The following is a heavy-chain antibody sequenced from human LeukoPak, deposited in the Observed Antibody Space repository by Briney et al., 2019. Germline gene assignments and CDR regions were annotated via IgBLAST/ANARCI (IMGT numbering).Heavy chain of an antibody. CDR3: ARVTYYYDSSGLRAKYYFDY. CDR1: GFTFSNYW. D-gene: IGHD3-22*01. CDR2: INSDGSST. J-gene: IGHJ4*02. Sequence: PGGSLRLSCADSGFTFSNYWMHWVRQAPGKGLVWVSRINSDGSSTSYADSVKGRFTISRDNAKNTLYLQMNSLRAEDTAVYYCARVTYYYDSSGLRAKYYFDYWGQGTLVTVSS. V-gene: IGHV3-74*01.